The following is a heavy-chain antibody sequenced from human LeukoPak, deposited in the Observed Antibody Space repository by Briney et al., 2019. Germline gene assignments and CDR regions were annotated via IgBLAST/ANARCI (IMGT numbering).Heavy chain of an antibody. D-gene: IGHD4-17*01. CDR1: GFTFSSYG. CDR2: IRYDGSNK. Sequence: SGGSLRLSCAASGFTFSSYGMHWVRQAPGKGLEWVAFIRYDGSNKYYADSVKGRFTISRDNAKNSLYLQMNSLRAEDTAVYYCARGQTTVTSFGWFDPWGQGTLVTVSS. V-gene: IGHV3-30*02. CDR3: ARGQTTVTSFGWFDP. J-gene: IGHJ5*02.